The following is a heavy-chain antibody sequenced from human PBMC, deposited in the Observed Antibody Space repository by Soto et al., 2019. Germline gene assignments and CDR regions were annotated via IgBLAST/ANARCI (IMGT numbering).Heavy chain of an antibody. CDR2: IDWDDDK. Sequence: SGPTLVNPTQTLTLTCTFSGFSLSTSGMCVSLIRQPPGKALEWLALIDWDDDKYYSTSLKTRLTISKDTSKNQVVLTMTNMDPVDTATYYCARTNSSSWYNWFDPWGQGTLVTVYS. D-gene: IGHD6-13*01. V-gene: IGHV2-70*01. CDR1: GFSLSTSGMC. J-gene: IGHJ5*02. CDR3: ARTNSSSWYNWFDP.